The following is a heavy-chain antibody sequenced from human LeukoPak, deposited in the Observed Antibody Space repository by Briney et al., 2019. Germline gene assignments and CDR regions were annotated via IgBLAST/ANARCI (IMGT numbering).Heavy chain of an antibody. D-gene: IGHD4-17*01. CDR3: ESGNYGDYVPGWDY. J-gene: IGHJ4*02. Sequence: SETLSLTCTVSGGSISSYYWSWIRQPPGKGLEWIGYIYYSGSTNYNPSLKSRVTISVDTSKNQFSLKLSSVTAADTAVYYCESGNYGDYVPGWDYWGQGTLVTVSS. CDR1: GGSISSYY. CDR2: IYYSGST. V-gene: IGHV4-59*08.